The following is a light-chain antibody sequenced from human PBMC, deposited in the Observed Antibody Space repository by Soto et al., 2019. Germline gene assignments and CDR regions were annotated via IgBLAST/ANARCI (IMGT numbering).Light chain of an antibody. CDR2: GAS. CDR3: QRYGSSTT. Sequence: EIVLTQSPGTLSLSPGERATLSCRASQSVSSSYLAWYQQKPGQAPRLLIWGASSRATGIPDRFTGSGSGTYFTLTISRLEPEDFAVYYCQRYGSSTTFGQGTKVDIK. V-gene: IGKV3-20*01. J-gene: IGKJ1*01. CDR1: QSVSSSY.